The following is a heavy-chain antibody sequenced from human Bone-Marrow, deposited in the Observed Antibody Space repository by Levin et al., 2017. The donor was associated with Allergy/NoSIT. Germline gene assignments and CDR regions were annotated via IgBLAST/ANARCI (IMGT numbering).Heavy chain of an antibody. Sequence: GGSLRLSCVASGFTVTDAWMNWVRQAPGKGLEWVGRIKSKGDGGTTDYATPVKGRMTISRDDSENTVYLHLNSLTNEDTAVYYCTTGQGIVGYYYGMDVWGPGTTVTVSS. CDR2: IKSKGDGGTT. V-gene: IGHV3-15*01. J-gene: IGHJ6*02. CDR1: GFTVTDAW. CDR3: TTGQGIVGYYYGMDV. D-gene: IGHD2-15*01.